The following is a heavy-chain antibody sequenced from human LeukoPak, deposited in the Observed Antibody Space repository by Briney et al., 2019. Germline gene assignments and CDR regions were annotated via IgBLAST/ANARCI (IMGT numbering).Heavy chain of an antibody. V-gene: IGHV3-23*01. Sequence: GGSLRLSCAASGFTFSSYAMSWVRQAPGEGLEWVSAISGSGGSTYCADSVKGRFTISRDNSKNTLYLQMNSLRAEDTAVYYCAKQPLRSGYSYGYYWGQGTLVTVSS. CDR3: AKQPLRSGYSYGYY. D-gene: IGHD5-18*01. J-gene: IGHJ4*02. CDR2: ISGSGGST. CDR1: GFTFSSYA.